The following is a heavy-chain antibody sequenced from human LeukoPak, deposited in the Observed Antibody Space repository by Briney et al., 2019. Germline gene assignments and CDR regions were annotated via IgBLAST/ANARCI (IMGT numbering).Heavy chain of an antibody. D-gene: IGHD3-10*01. CDR2: ISGSGGST. CDR1: GFTFSSYA. CDR3: AKTYYYSSGWFDP. Sequence: PGASLRLSCAAPGFTFSSYAMSWVRQAPGKGLEWVSAISGSGGSTYYADSVNGRFTISRDNSKNPLYLKMNSLSAADTAVYYCAKTYYYSSGWFDPWGRGTLVTVSS. J-gene: IGHJ5*02. V-gene: IGHV3-23*01.